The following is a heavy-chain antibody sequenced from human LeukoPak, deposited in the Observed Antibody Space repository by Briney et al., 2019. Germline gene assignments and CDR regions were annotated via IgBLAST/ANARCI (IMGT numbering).Heavy chain of an antibody. Sequence: GGSLRLSCAASGFSFSSYWMHWVRQAPGKGLLWVSRISTDGSSTSYADSVKGRFTISRDNAKNTLYLQMNSLRAEDTAVYYCARDSGHDYYFDYWGQGTLATVSS. CDR3: ARDSGHDYYFDY. D-gene: IGHD5-12*01. V-gene: IGHV3-74*01. J-gene: IGHJ4*02. CDR1: GFSFSSYW. CDR2: ISTDGSST.